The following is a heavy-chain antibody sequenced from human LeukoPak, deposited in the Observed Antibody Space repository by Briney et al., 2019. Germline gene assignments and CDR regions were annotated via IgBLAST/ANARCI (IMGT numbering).Heavy chain of an antibody. CDR3: AKEHAQYCSSTSCYTFDY. Sequence: GGSLRLSCAASGFTFSSYAMSWVRQAPGKGLEWVAVISYDGSNKYYADSVKGRFTISRDNSKNTLYLQMNSLRAEDTAVYYCAKEHAQYCSSTSCYTFDYWGQGTLVTVSS. V-gene: IGHV3-30*18. J-gene: IGHJ4*02. CDR1: GFTFSSYA. CDR2: ISYDGSNK. D-gene: IGHD2-2*02.